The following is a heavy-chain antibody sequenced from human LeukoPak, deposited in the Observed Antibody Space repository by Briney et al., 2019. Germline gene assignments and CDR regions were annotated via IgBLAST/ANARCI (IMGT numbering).Heavy chain of an antibody. J-gene: IGHJ4*02. CDR2: INPKSGGT. CDR3: GRGGGTIFGVVND. CDR1: GYTFTGYY. D-gene: IGHD3-3*01. V-gene: IGHV1-2*02. Sequence: ASVKVSCKASGYTFTGYYMHWVRQAPGQGLEWMGWINPKSGGTNYAQKLQGRVTMTRDTSISTAYMDLSRLRSDDTAVYYRGRGGGTIFGVVNDWGQGTLVTVSP.